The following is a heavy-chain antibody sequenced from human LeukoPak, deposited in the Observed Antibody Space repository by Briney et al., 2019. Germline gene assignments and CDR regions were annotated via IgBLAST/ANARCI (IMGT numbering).Heavy chain of an antibody. Sequence: GGSLRLSCAASGFTFSSYAMSWVRQAPGKGLEWVSYISSSSSTIYYADSVKGRFTISRDNAKNSLYLQMNSLRAEDTAVYYCAREPEYCSSTSCRFDYWGQGTLVTVSS. D-gene: IGHD2-2*01. CDR3: AREPEYCSSTSCRFDY. J-gene: IGHJ4*02. V-gene: IGHV3-48*01. CDR2: ISSSSSTI. CDR1: GFTFSSYA.